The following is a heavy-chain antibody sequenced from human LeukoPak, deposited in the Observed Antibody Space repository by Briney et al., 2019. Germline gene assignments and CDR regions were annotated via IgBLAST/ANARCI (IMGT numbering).Heavy chain of an antibody. CDR2: IKQDGSEK. Sequence: GGSLRLSCAASGFTFSRYWMSWVRQAPGKGLEWVANIKQDGSEKDYVDSVKGQFTISRDNAENSLCLQMNSLTAEDTAVYYCARESFAARWDWGQGTLVTVSS. CDR3: ARESFAARWD. V-gene: IGHV3-7*01. CDR1: GFTFSRYW. J-gene: IGHJ4*02. D-gene: IGHD6-6*01.